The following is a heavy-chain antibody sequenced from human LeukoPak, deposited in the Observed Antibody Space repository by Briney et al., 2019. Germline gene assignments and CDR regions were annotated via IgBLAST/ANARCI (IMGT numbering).Heavy chain of an antibody. CDR3: ARLGGDIVVAPAGPTD. V-gene: IGHV4-39*07. Sequence: SETLSLTCTVSGGSISSSSYYWGWIRQPPGKGLEWIGSIYYSGSTYYNPSLKSRVTISVDTSKNQFSLKLSSVTAADTAVYYCARLGGDIVVAPAGPTDWGQGTLVTVSS. CDR1: GGSISSSSYY. CDR2: IYYSGST. J-gene: IGHJ4*02. D-gene: IGHD2-2*01.